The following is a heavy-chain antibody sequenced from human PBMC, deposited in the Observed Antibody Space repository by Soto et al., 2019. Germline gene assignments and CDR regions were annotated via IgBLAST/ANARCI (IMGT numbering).Heavy chain of an antibody. CDR1: GFTFSRHG. D-gene: IGHD6-13*01. CDR2: INPSGDST. Sequence: GGSLRLSCVASGFTFSRHGLSWVRQAPGKGLEWVSTINPSGDSTFYADSVKGRFTISRDNSKNTVYLQMNSLSVGDTAVYLCAKVDVSTAGSFDYWGQGALVTV. V-gene: IGHV3-23*01. J-gene: IGHJ4*02. CDR3: AKVDVSTAGSFDY.